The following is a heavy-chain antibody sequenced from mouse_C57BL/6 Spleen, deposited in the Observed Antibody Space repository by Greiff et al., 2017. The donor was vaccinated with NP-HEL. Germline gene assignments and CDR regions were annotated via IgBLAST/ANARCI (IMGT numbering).Heavy chain of an antibody. J-gene: IGHJ3*01. D-gene: IGHD2-5*01. CDR1: GYTFTDYY. CDR3: ARESKAWFAY. Sequence: VQLQQSGPELVKPGASVKISCKASGYTFTDYYMNWVKQSHGKSLEWIGDINPNNGGTSYNQKFKGKATLTVDKSSSTAYMELRSLTSEDSAVYYCARESKAWFAYWGKGTLVTVSA. V-gene: IGHV1-26*01. CDR2: INPNNGGT.